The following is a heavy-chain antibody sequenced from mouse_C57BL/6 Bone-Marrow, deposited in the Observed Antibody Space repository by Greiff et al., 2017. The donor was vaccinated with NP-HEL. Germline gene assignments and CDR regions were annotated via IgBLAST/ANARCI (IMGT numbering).Heavy chain of an antibody. CDR2: INPSSGYT. CDR3: ARWELGRWFAY. J-gene: IGHJ3*01. CDR1: GYTFTSYT. D-gene: IGHD4-1*01. V-gene: IGHV1-4*01. Sequence: QVQLQQSGAELARPGASVKMSCKASGYTFTSYTMHWVKQRPGQGLEWIGYINPSSGYTKYNQKFKDKATLTADKSSSTAYMQLSSLTSEDSAVYHCARWELGRWFAYWGQGTLVTVSA.